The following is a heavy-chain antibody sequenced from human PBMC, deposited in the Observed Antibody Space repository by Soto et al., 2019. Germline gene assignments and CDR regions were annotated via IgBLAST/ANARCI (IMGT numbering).Heavy chain of an antibody. V-gene: IGHV3-30*18. CDR3: AKDASASSGLYDY. CDR1: GFTFSSYG. CDR2: ISYDGSNK. Sequence: SLRLSCAASGFTFSSYGMHWVRQAPGKGLEWVAVISYDGSNKYYADSVKGRFTISRDNSKNTLYLQMNSLRAEDTAVYYCAKDASASSGLYDYWGQGTLVTVSS. J-gene: IGHJ4*02. D-gene: IGHD6-19*01.